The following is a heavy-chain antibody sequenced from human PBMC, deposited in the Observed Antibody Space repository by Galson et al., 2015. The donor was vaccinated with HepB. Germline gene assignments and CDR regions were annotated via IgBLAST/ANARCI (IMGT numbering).Heavy chain of an antibody. D-gene: IGHD1-14*01. CDR2: IYPGDSDT. CDR1: GYSFTSYW. V-gene: IGHV5-51*01. CDR3: VRAPGRTDFDY. J-gene: IGHJ4*02. Sequence: QSGAEVKKPGESLKISCKASGYSFTSYWIAWVRQMPGKGLEWMGVIYPGDSDTRYSPSFQGQVTISVDKSISTAYLQWNGLKASDTAMYYCVRAPGRTDFDYWGQGTLVTVT.